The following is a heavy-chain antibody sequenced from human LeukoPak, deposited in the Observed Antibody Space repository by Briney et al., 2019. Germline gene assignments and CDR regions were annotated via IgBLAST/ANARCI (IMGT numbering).Heavy chain of an antibody. CDR2: IYHSGST. CDR1: GGSISSSNW. D-gene: IGHD6-13*01. J-gene: IGHJ6*02. V-gene: IGHV4-4*02. Sequence: SETLSLTCAVSGGSISSSNWWSWVRQPPGKGLEWIGEIYHSGSTNYNPSLKSRVTISVDKSKNQFSLKLSSVTAADTAVYYCARDKRIAAALSYYYYYGMDVWGQGTTVTVSS. CDR3: ARDKRIAAALSYYYYYGMDV.